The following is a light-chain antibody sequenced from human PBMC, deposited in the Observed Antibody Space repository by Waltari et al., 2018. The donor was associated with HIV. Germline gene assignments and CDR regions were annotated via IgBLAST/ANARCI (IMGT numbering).Light chain of an antibody. J-gene: IGLJ2*01. V-gene: IGLV2-14*01. CDR1: SSDVGGYNY. CDR3: SSYTSSSTLV. Sequence: QSALTQPASVSGSPGQSITISCTGTSSDVGGYNYVSWYQQHPGKEPKLMIYEVSNRPSGVSNRFSGSKSGNTASLTISWLQAEDEADYYCSSYTSSSTLVFGGGTKLTVL. CDR2: EVS.